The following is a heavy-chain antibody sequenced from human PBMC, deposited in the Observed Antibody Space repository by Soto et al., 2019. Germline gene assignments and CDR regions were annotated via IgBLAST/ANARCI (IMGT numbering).Heavy chain of an antibody. J-gene: IGHJ4*02. CDR3: ARHKYCGGYCYFAYYFDY. CDR1: GGSIISSSYY. D-gene: IGHD2-21*02. Sequence: SETLSLTCTVSGGSIISSSYYWGWIRQPPGKGLEWIGSIYYSGSTYYNPSHKSRVTISVDTSKNQFSLKLSSVTAADTAVYYCARHKYCGGYCYFAYYFDYWGQGTLVTVSS. V-gene: IGHV4-39*01. CDR2: IYYSGST.